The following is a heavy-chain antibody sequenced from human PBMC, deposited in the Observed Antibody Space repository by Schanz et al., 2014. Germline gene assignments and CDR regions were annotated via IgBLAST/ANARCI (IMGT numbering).Heavy chain of an antibody. J-gene: IGHJ6*02. CDR3: ARARYGLDV. CDR1: GYTFTFTTYV. V-gene: IGHV7-4-1*02. CDR2: INTNTGNP. Sequence: QVQLVQSGGEVKKPGASVKVSCKASGYTFTFTTYVISWVRQVPGQGLEWVGWINTNTGNPTYAQGFTGRFVFSFDTSVSTAYLQISGLKAEDTAVYYCARARYGLDVWGQGTTVTVSS.